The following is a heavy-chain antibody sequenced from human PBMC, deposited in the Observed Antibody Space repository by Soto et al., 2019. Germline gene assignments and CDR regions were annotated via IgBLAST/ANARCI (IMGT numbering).Heavy chain of an antibody. D-gene: IGHD6-13*01. V-gene: IGHV3-7*03. J-gene: IGHJ6*02. Sequence: GGSLRLSCAASGFTFSSYWISWVRQAPGKGLEWVANIKQDGSEKYYVDSVKGRFTISRDNAKNSLYLQMNSLRAEDTAVYYCARPPYSSSWYSYYYYGMDVWGQGTTVTVSS. CDR3: ARPPYSSSWYSYYYYGMDV. CDR1: GFTFSSYW. CDR2: IKQDGSEK.